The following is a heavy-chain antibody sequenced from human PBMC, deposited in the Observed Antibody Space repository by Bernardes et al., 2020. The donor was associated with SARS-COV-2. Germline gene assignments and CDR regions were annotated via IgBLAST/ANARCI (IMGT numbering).Heavy chain of an antibody. CDR3: AGSSCGIDCYIGGLRSWDYGMDV. D-gene: IGHD2-21*01. CDR1: GGSISSSNYY. Sequence: SETLSLTCTVSGGSISSSNYYWGWIRQSPGLGLEWIGSIYSSGTSYYNPSFQSLLSASVDTSKNQFSLRLSFVTVADTEVYYCAGSSCGIDCYIGGLRSWDYGMDVWGQGTTVTVSS. J-gene: IGHJ6*02. V-gene: IGHV4-39*01. CDR2: IYSSGTS.